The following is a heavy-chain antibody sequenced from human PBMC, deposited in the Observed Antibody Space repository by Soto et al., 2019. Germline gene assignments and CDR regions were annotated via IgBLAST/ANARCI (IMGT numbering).Heavy chain of an antibody. J-gene: IGHJ5*02. Sequence: PSETLSLTCAVYGGSFSGYYWSWIRQPPGKGLEWIGEINHSGSTNYNPSLKSRVTISVDTSKNQFSLKLSSVTAADTAVYYCARGTHSSSWLLLRGVWWFDPWGQGTLVTVSS. D-gene: IGHD6-13*01. CDR2: INHSGST. V-gene: IGHV4-34*01. CDR1: GGSFSGYY. CDR3: ARGTHSSSWLLLRGVWWFDP.